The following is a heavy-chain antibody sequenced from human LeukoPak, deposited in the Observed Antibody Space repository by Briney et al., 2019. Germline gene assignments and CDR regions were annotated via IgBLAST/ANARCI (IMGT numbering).Heavy chain of an antibody. CDR3: ARDLPPDVDTAMVTLIT. CDR1: GGSISSHY. J-gene: IGHJ5*02. CDR2: IYTSGST. D-gene: IGHD5-18*01. Sequence: SETPSLTCTVFGGSISSHYWSWIRQPAGKGLEWIGRIYTSGSTNYNPSLKSRVTMSVDTSKNQFSLKLSSVTAADTAVYYCARDLPPDVDTAMVTLITWGQGTLVTVSS. V-gene: IGHV4-4*07.